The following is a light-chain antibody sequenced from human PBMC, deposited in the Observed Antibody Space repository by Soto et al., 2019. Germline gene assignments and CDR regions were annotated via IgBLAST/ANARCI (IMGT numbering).Light chain of an antibody. J-gene: IGKJ2*01. CDR2: GAS. Sequence: ENVLTQSPGTLSLSPGERAILSCRASQSVMSNFLAWYQQKPGQAPRLLIYGASSRSTGIPERFSGSGSGTDFTLTISRLEPEDFAVYYCLQYGSSPYTFGQGAKLEIK. CDR1: QSVMSNF. CDR3: LQYGSSPYT. V-gene: IGKV3-20*01.